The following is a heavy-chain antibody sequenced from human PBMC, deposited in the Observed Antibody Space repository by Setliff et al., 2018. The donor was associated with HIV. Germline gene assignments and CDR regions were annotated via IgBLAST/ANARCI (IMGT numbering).Heavy chain of an antibody. CDR2: ISAYNGDT. V-gene: IGHV1-18*01. D-gene: IGHD4-17*01. J-gene: IGHJ4*02. Sequence: ASVKVSCKASGYTFNSYGISWVRQAPGQGFEWMGWISAYNGDTNYVQKLQGRVTMTTDTSTRTAYMELRSLKSDDTAVYYCARAEFVLRPTHFDYWGQGTLVTVS. CDR1: GYTFNSYG. CDR3: ARAEFVLRPTHFDY.